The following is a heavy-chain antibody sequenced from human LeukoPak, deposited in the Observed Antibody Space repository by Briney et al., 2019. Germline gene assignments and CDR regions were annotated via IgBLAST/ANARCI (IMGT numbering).Heavy chain of an antibody. D-gene: IGHD3-16*01. CDR2: ISSSGSST. J-gene: IGHJ4*02. CDR3: AREDGGQLDY. Sequence: GGSLRLSCATSGFTFSNYEMSWVRQTPGKGLEWVSYISSSGSSTYYADSVKGRFTISRDNAKSSLCLQMDSLRAGDTAVYYCAREDGGQLDYWGRGTLVTVSS. CDR1: GFTFSNYE. V-gene: IGHV3-48*03.